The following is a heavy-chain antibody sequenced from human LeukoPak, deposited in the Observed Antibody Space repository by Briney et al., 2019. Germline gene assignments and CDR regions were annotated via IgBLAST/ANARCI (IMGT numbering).Heavy chain of an antibody. CDR1: GYSFTSYW. CDR3: ARAPRLNYYDSSGSLYYFDY. D-gene: IGHD3-22*01. V-gene: IGHV5-51*01. Sequence: GESLKISCKGSGYSFTSYWIGWVRQMPGKGLEWMGIIYPGDSDTRYSPSFQGQVTISADKSISTPYLQWSSLKASDTAMYYCARAPRLNYYDSSGSLYYFDYWGQGTLVTVSS. J-gene: IGHJ4*02. CDR2: IYPGDSDT.